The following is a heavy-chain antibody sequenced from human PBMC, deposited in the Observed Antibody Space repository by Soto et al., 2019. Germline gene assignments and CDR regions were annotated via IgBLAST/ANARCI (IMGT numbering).Heavy chain of an antibody. J-gene: IGHJ4*02. CDR3: ARRFVAVAAFDY. CDR2: IYYSGST. CDR1: GGSISSSSYY. Sequence: SETLSLTCTVSGGSISSSSYYWGGIRQPPGKGLEWIGSIYYSGSTYYNPSLKSRVTISVDTSKNQFSLKLSSVTAADTAVYYCARRFVAVAAFDYWGQGTLVTVSS. D-gene: IGHD6-19*01. V-gene: IGHV4-39*01.